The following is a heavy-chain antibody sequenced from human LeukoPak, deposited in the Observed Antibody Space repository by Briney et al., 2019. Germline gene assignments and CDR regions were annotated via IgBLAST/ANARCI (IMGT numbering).Heavy chain of an antibody. J-gene: IGHJ6*02. V-gene: IGHV4-39*07. CDR1: GGSISSSSYY. D-gene: IGHD2-15*01. CDR3: ARGRLGYCSGGSCYGGQTKWYYYYYYGMDV. CDR2: IYYSGST. Sequence: SETLSLTCTVSGGSISSSSYYWGWIRQPPGKGLEWIGSIYYSGSTYYNPSLKSRVTISVDTSKNQFSLKLSSVTAADTAVYYCARGRLGYCSGGSCYGGQTKWYYYYYYGMDVWGQGTTVTVSS.